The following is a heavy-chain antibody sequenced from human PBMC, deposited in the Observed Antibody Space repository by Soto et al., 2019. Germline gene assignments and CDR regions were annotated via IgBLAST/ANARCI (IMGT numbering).Heavy chain of an antibody. Sequence: EVQLVESGGGLVQPGGSLRLSCAASGFTVSSKYMSWVRQAPGKGLEWGSLIQSGGPTYYADSVKGRFTISRDTSENTVHLQMDSLRAEDTAVYYCARDDVLCDGGRCYGVPLDVWGKWTTVTVSS. V-gene: IGHV3-66*01. J-gene: IGHJ6*04. D-gene: IGHD2-15*01. CDR1: GFTVSSKY. CDR2: IQSGGPT. CDR3: ARDDVLCDGGRCYGVPLDV.